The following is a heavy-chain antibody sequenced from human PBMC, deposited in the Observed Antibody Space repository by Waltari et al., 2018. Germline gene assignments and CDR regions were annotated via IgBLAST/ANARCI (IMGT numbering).Heavy chain of an antibody. CDR2: INGDGSST. CDR1: GSTFSSHW. Sequence: EVQLEESGGGLVKPGGSLRIYCAASGSTFSSHWIHWVRQAPGKGLVWVSRINGDGSSTSYADSVKGRFTISRDNAKNTLYLQMNSLRAEDTAVYYCSRDLQHGDFGRGRDYWGQGTLVTVSS. CDR3: SRDLQHGDFGRGRDY. D-gene: IGHD4-17*01. V-gene: IGHV3-74*01. J-gene: IGHJ4*02.